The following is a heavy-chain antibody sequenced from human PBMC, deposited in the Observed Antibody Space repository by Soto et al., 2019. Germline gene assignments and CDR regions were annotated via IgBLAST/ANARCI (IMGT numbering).Heavy chain of an antibody. CDR1: GFTFSGSA. CDR3: TPTVTTIGMDV. Sequence: EVQLVESGGGLVQPGGSLKLSCAASGFTFSGSAMHWVRQASGKGLEWVGRIRSKANSYATAYAASVKGRFTISRDDSKSTAYLQMNSLKTEDTAVYYCTPTVTTIGMDVWGQGTTVTVSS. D-gene: IGHD4-17*01. V-gene: IGHV3-73*01. CDR2: IRSKANSYAT. J-gene: IGHJ6*02.